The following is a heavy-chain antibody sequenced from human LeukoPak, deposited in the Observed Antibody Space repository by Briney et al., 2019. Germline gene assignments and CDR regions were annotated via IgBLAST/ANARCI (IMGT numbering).Heavy chain of an antibody. CDR1: GFTFGDYA. CDR2: IDVTTGGS. V-gene: IGHV3-23*01. J-gene: IGHJ4*02. Sequence: TGGSLRLSCTASGFTFGDYAMSWVRQAPGKGLEWVSTIDVTTGGSYYADSVKGRFTISRGTFQNTLYLQLNSLRVDDTAVYYCAKVNYYQPYFWGQGTLVTVTS. D-gene: IGHD2-2*01. CDR3: AKVNYYQPYF.